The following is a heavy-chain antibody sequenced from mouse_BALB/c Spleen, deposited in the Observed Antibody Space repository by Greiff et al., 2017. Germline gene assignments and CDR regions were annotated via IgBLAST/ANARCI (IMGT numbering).Heavy chain of an antibody. CDR1: GYSITSGYY. V-gene: IGHV3-6*02. CDR2: ISYDGSN. J-gene: IGHJ2*01. D-gene: IGHD1-1*01. Sequence: ESGPGLVKPSQSLSLTCSVTGYSITSGYYWNWIRQFPGNKLEWMGYISYDGSNNYNPSLKNRISITRDTSKNQFFLKLNSVTTEDTATYYCARGGTVVPSDYWGQGTTLTVSS. CDR3: ARGGTVVPSDY.